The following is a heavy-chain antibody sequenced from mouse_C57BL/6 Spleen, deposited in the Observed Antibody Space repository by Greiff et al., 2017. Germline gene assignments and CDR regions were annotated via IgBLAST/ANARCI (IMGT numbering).Heavy chain of an antibody. J-gene: IGHJ3*01. CDR1: GFNIKDYY. CDR2: IYPDDGDT. V-gene: IGHV14-2*01. Sequence: VQLQQPGAELVKPGASVKLSCTASGFNIKDYYMHWVKQRTEQGLEWIGRIYPDDGDTKYAPKFKGKATITANKSSNTAYLQLSSLTSEDTAVYCCAKVPLAQAFAYWGQGTLVTVSA. CDR3: AKVPLAQAFAY. D-gene: IGHD3-2*02.